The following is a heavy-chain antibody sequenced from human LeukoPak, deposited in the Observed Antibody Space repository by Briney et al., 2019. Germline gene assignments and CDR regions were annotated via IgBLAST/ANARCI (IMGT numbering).Heavy chain of an antibody. V-gene: IGHV4-59*01. J-gene: IGHJ6*02. Sequence: SETLSLTCTVSGGSISSYYWSWIRQPPGKGLEWIGYIYYSGSINYNPSLKSRVTISVDTSKNQFSLKLSSVTAADTAVYYCARDKGVFPGDYYYGMDVWGQGTTVTVSS. CDR1: GGSISSYY. CDR2: IYYSGSI. D-gene: IGHD3-10*01. CDR3: ARDKGVFPGDYYYGMDV.